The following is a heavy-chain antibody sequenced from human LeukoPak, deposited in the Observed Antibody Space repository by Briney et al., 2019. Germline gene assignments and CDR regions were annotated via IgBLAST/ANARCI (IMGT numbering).Heavy chain of an antibody. D-gene: IGHD4-17*01. V-gene: IGHV4-39*07. CDR1: GGSISSSSYY. CDR3: ARVDRTTVTTFDY. CDR2: IYYSGWT. J-gene: IGHJ4*02. Sequence: PSETLSLTCTVSGGSISSSSYYWGWIRQPPGKGLEWVGSIYYSGWTYYNPSLKSRVTISVDTSKNQFSLKLSSVTAADTAVYYCARVDRTTVTTFDYWGQGTLVTVSS.